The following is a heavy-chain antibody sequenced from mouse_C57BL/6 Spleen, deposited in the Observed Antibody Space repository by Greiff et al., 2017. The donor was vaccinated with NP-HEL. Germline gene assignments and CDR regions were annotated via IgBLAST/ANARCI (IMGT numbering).Heavy chain of an antibody. CDR2: INPNNGGT. Sequence: VQLQQSGPELVKPGASVKIPCKASGYTFTDYNMDWVKQSHGKSLEWIGDINPNNGGTIYNQKFKGKATLTVDKSSSAAYMELRSLTSEDTAVYYCARDYGSSYWYFDVWGTGTTVTVSS. CDR1: GYTFTDYN. D-gene: IGHD1-1*01. V-gene: IGHV1-18*01. J-gene: IGHJ1*03. CDR3: ARDYGSSYWYFDV.